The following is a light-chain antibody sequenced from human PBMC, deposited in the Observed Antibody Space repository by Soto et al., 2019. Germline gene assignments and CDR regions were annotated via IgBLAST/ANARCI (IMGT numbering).Light chain of an antibody. CDR3: QQGYSTPYT. V-gene: IGKV1-39*01. CDR2: STS. Sequence: DIQMTQSPSSLSALVGDRVNITCRASQNINKYLNWFQQNGRKAPNLLIYSTSTLQSGVPSRFSGSGSGTDCTLTISGVQPEDSATYFCQQGYSTPYTFGQGTKLEIK. CDR1: QNINKY. J-gene: IGKJ2*01.